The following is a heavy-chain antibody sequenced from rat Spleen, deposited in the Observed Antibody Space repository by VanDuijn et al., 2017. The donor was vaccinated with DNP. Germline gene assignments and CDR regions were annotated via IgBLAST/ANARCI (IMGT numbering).Heavy chain of an antibody. Sequence: EVQLVESGGGLVQPGRSLKLSCAASGFTFSNYYMVWVRQAPKKGLEWVATISTSGSRAYYPDSVKGRFTISRDDAKSSLYLQMNSLKSEDTATYYCARSRLPGYYPFACWGQGTLVTVSS. CDR2: ISTSGSRA. V-gene: IGHV5-25*01. J-gene: IGHJ3*01. CDR1: GFTFSNYY. D-gene: IGHD1-4*01. CDR3: ARSRLPGYYPFAC.